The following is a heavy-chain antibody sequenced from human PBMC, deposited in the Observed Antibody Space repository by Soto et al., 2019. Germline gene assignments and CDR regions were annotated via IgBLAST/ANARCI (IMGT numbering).Heavy chain of an antibody. CDR2: ISYDGRNK. D-gene: IGHD1-1*01. CDR3: ARDTTGTTRDRFVP. Sequence: PGGSLRLSCAASGFTFSSYAMTCVRQAPCKGLEWLAVISYDGRNKYYADSVKGRFTISRDYSTNTLYLQMHSLRAEDTAVYYCARDTTGTTRDRFVPPAQRSLVNVSS. V-gene: IGHV3-30*04. J-gene: IGHJ5*02. CDR1: GFTFSSYA.